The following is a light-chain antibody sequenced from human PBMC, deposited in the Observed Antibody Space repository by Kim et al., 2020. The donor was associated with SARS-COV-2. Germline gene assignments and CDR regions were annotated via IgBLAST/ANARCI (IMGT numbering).Light chain of an antibody. V-gene: IGLV3-19*01. CDR2: GKN. J-gene: IGLJ2*01. Sequence: VALGQTVRIKCQGDSLRSYYATWDQQKPGQAPILVIYGKNNRPSGIPDRFSGSSSGNTASLTITGTQAGDEADYYCNSRDTNDNVLFGGGTQLTVL. CDR1: SLRSYY. CDR3: NSRDTNDNVL.